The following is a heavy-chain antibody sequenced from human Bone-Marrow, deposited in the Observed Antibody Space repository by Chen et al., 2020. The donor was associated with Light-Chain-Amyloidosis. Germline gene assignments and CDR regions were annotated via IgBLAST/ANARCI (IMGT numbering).Heavy chain of an antibody. CDR3: ASDSPLEIQGGVAFNL. CDR1: GYTFTGYG. CDR2: INTNTGNP. J-gene: IGHJ3*01. V-gene: IGHV7-4-1*02. Sequence: QVQLVQSGSELRKPGASVKVSCKASGYTFTGYGMNWLRQAPGQGLEWMGWINTNTGNPTYTQGFTGRFAFSLDASVNTAFLQISSLKVEDTAVYYCASDSPLEIQGGVAFNLWGQGTMVTVSS. D-gene: IGHD3-10*01.